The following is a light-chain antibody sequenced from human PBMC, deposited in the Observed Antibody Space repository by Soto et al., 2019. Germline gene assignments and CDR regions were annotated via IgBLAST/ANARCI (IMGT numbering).Light chain of an antibody. CDR2: VTS. Sequence: DVQLTRSPSSLSASVGDRVTLTCRASQGISSYLAWYQQKPGKAPKLLIYVTSTLQTGVPSRFSGSGSGADFTLTISGLQPEDSATYFCQQLSLYPLTFGGGTKVEV. CDR1: QGISSY. V-gene: IGKV1-9*01. J-gene: IGKJ4*01. CDR3: QQLSLYPLT.